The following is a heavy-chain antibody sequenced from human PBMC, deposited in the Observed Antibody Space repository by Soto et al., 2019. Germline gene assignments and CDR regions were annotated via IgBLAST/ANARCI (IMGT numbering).Heavy chain of an antibody. CDR1: GFAFGSYW. Sequence: VQLVESGGGLVQPGGSLRLSCAASGFAFGSYWMHWVRQAPGKGLVWVSRISQDGTIATQADSVKGRFTISRDNAKNSLYLQSNSLRAYDTAVYYCLRDQRHWNEFADQWGQGTLVTVSS. V-gene: IGHV3-74*01. CDR2: ISQDGTIA. CDR3: LRDQRHWNEFADQ. D-gene: IGHD1-1*01. J-gene: IGHJ4*02.